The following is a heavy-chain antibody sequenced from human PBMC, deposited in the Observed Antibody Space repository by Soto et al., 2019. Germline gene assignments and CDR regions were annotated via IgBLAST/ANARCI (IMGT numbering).Heavy chain of an antibody. J-gene: IGHJ2*01. CDR1: GFTFSSYA. CDR3: ARDRPYWYFDL. Sequence: QVQLVESGGGVVQPGRSLRLSCAASGFTFSSYAMHWVRQAPGKGLEWVAVISYDGRNKYYADSVKDRFTISRDNSKNTRYLQMNSLRAEDTAGYYCARDRPYWYFDLWGRGTLVTVSS. CDR2: ISYDGRNK. V-gene: IGHV3-30*04.